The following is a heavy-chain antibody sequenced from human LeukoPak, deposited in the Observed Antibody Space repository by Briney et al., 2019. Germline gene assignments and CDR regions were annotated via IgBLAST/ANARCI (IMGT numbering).Heavy chain of an antibody. CDR2: IGTAGDT. D-gene: IGHD4/OR15-4a*01. J-gene: IGHJ3*02. Sequence: GGSLRLSCAASGFTFSTYDMHWVRQATGKGLEWVSTIGTAGDTYYLDSVKGRFTISRQNAKNSLYLQMNSLRAGDTAIYYCTREGAHDAFGIWGQGTMVSVSS. CDR1: GFTFSTYD. CDR3: TREGAHDAFGI. V-gene: IGHV3-13*04.